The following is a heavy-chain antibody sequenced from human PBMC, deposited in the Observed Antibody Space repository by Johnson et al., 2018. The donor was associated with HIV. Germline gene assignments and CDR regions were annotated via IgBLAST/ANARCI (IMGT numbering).Heavy chain of an antibody. Sequence: QVQLVESGGGLVKPGGSLRLSCVASGITFSDYYLSWIRQAPGKGLEWVSYISVIGTSIYYADSVKGRFTISRDNAKNSLYLQMNSLTAEDTALYYCARLRDGYNFDAFDIWGQGTMVTVSS. J-gene: IGHJ3*02. CDR1: GITFSDYY. CDR2: ISVIGTSI. V-gene: IGHV3-11*04. CDR3: ARLRDGYNFDAFDI. D-gene: IGHD5-24*01.